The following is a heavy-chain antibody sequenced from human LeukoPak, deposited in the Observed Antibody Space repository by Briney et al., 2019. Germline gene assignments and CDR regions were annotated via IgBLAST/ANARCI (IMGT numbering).Heavy chain of an antibody. J-gene: IGHJ4*02. D-gene: IGHD2-21*02. Sequence: SVKVSCKASGGTXSSYAITWVRQAPGQGLEWMGTIIPIVNITSFAQKFQGRVTITADKSTSTAYMELSSLDSEDAAMYYCARGPNCGGDCYSYFDYWGQGTLVIVSS. CDR1: GGTXSSYA. V-gene: IGHV1-69*04. CDR3: ARGPNCGGDCYSYFDY. CDR2: IIPIVNIT.